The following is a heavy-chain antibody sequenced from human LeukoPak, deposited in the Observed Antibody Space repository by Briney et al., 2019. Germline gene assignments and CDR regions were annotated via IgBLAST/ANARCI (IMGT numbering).Heavy chain of an antibody. CDR2: INHSGST. CDR1: GGSFSGYY. D-gene: IGHD1-26*01. V-gene: IGHV4-34*01. CDR3: ARAAGVIVGVTIDY. Sequence: SETLSLTCAVYGGSFSGYYWSWIRQPPGKGLEWIGEINHSGSTNYKPSLKSRVTISVDTSKSQFSLRLSSVTAADTAMYYCARAAGVIVGVTIDYWGQGTLVTVSS. J-gene: IGHJ4*02.